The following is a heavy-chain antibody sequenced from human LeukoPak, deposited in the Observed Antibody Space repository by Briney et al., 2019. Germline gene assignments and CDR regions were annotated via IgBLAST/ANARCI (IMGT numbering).Heavy chain of an antibody. Sequence: SENLSLTCTVSGGSISSSSYYWGWIRQPPGKGLEWIGSIYYSGSTYYNPSLKSRVTISVDTSKNQFSLKLSSVTAADTAVYYCARHYYDFWSGYYTGFDYWGQGTLVTVSS. J-gene: IGHJ4*02. CDR1: GGSISSSSYY. CDR2: IYYSGST. V-gene: IGHV4-39*01. D-gene: IGHD3-3*01. CDR3: ARHYYDFWSGYYTGFDY.